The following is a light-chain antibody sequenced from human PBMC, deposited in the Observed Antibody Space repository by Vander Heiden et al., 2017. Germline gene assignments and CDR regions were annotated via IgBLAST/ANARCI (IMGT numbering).Light chain of an antibody. CDR2: HDN. CDR3: DTWDNSRSGRGI. CDR1: ISHIGVNL. J-gene: IGLJ2*01. V-gene: IGLV1-47*01. Sequence: SVLTPPPSASGPVGPRVTISCSGSISHIGVNLVSWYQQFPGPAPKLLISHDNQRPSGVPDRFSGSKSGPAASLAISGLRSEDEDDYYCDTWDNSRSGRGIFGGGTKLTVV.